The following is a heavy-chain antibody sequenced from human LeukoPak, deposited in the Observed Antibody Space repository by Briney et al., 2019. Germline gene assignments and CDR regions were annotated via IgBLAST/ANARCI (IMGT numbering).Heavy chain of an antibody. CDR1: GDSFTTSGFY. Sequence: SETLSLTCTVSGDSFTTSGFYWGCIRQPPGKGLEWLGSIYYSGITHYNPSLKSLATISVDTSKNQFSLHPYSVTAADTHVLYCARSYGYDYSQIDYWGQGTLVTVSS. CDR2: IYYSGIT. J-gene: IGHJ4*02. CDR3: ARSYGYDYSQIDY. V-gene: IGHV4-39*01. D-gene: IGHD3-16*01.